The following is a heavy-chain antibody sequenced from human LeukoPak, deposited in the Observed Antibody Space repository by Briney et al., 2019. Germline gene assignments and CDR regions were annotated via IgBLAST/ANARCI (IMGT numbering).Heavy chain of an antibody. J-gene: IGHJ4*02. CDR1: GGTFSSYA. CDR2: IIPIFGTA. V-gene: IGHV1-69*05. D-gene: IGHD3-3*01. Sequence: ASVKVSCKASGGTFSSYAISWVRQAPGQGLEWMGGIIPIFGTANYAQKFQGRATITTDESTSTAYMELSSLRSEDTAVYYCASSGSGIAKNFDYWGQGTLVTVSS. CDR3: ASSGSGIAKNFDY.